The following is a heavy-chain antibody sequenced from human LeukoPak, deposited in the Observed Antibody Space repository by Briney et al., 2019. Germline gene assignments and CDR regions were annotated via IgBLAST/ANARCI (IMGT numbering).Heavy chain of an antibody. D-gene: IGHD3-10*01. Sequence: VASVKVSCKASGYTFTSYAMRWVRQAPGQRLEWMGWINGGNGNTKYSQEFQGRVTITRDTSASTAYMEMSSLTSEDMAVYYCARDGRRHGSGSYSVGFDYWGQGTLVTVSS. J-gene: IGHJ4*02. CDR2: INGGNGNT. CDR1: GYTFTSYA. CDR3: ARDGRRHGSGSYSVGFDY. V-gene: IGHV1-3*03.